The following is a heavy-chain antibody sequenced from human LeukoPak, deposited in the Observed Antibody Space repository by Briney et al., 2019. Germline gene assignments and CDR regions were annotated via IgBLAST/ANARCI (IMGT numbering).Heavy chain of an antibody. V-gene: IGHV3-23*01. D-gene: IGHD6-13*01. CDR2: IVGSGGRT. CDR3: AKAGYRGPSVNYFDY. Sequence: PGGSLRLSCAASGFTFSSYAMSWVRQAPGKGLGWVSAIVGSGGRTYYTDSVKGRFTISRDNSKNTLYLQMNSLRDEDTAVYYCAKAGYRGPSVNYFDYWGQGTLVTVSS. CDR1: GFTFSSYA. J-gene: IGHJ4*02.